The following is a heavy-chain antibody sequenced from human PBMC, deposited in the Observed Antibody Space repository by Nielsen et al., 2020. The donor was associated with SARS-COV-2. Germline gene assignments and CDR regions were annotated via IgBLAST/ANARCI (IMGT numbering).Heavy chain of an antibody. J-gene: IGHJ4*02. CDR3: ASLAVAGTVDFDY. CDR1: GFTFSSYG. Sequence: GGSLRLSCAASGFTFSSYGMHWVRQAPGKGLEWVAVISYDGSNKYYADSVKGRFTISRDNSKNTLYLQMNSLRAEDTAVYYCASLAVAGTVDFDYWGQGTLVTVSS. D-gene: IGHD6-19*01. V-gene: IGHV3-30*03. CDR2: ISYDGSNK.